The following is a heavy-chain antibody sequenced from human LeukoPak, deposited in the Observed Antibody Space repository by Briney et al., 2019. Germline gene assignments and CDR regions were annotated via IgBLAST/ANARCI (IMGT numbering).Heavy chain of an antibody. Sequence: SLTLSLTSVISGDSVSSNSAAWNWLRQSPSRGLEWLGRTYYRYKWYNGYAASVKSRITINPATSNNQFSLQLNSVPPEDTAVYYCARGKGGMIDNWGQGILVTVSS. CDR3: ARGKGGMIDN. CDR1: GDSVSSNSAA. V-gene: IGHV6-1*01. J-gene: IGHJ4*02. D-gene: IGHD1-26*01. CDR2: TYYRYKWYN.